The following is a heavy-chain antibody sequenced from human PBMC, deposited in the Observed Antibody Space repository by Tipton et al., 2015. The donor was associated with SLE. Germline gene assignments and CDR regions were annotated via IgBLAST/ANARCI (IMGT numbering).Heavy chain of an antibody. J-gene: IGHJ4*02. CDR2: ISYDGSNK. CDR1: GFTFSSYA. D-gene: IGHD7-27*01. V-gene: IGHV3-30*04. CDR3: ARGSQHWGLPPFDY. Sequence: SLRLSCAASGFTFSSYAMSWVRQAPGKGLEWVAVISYDGSNKYYADSVKGRFTISRDNSKNTLYLQMNSLRAEDTAVYYCARGSQHWGLPPFDYWGQGTLATVSS.